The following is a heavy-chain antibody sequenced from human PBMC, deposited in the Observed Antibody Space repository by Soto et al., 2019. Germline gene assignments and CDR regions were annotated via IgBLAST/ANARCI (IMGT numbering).Heavy chain of an antibody. V-gene: IGHV4-31*03. CDR1: GGSISSGGYY. Sequence: NPSETLSLTCTVSGGSISSGGYYWSWIRQHPGKGLEWIGYIYYSGSTYYNPSLKSRVTISVDTSKNQFSLKLSSVTAADTAVYYCARGLTYYDILTGYSPAGWFDPWGQGTLVTVSS. CDR2: IYYSGST. CDR3: ARGLTYYDILTGYSPAGWFDP. D-gene: IGHD3-9*01. J-gene: IGHJ5*02.